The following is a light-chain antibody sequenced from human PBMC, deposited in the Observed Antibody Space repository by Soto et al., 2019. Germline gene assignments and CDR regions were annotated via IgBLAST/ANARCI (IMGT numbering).Light chain of an antibody. CDR1: QSVSSD. V-gene: IGKV3-15*01. J-gene: IGKJ1*01. Sequence: EIVITQSPATLSVSPGERATLSCRASQSVSSDLAWYHQKPGQAPRLLIYGASTRATGIPARFSGSGSGTEFTLTISSLQPDDFATYYCQQYNSYSWTFGQGTKVDIK. CDR2: GAS. CDR3: QQYNSYSWT.